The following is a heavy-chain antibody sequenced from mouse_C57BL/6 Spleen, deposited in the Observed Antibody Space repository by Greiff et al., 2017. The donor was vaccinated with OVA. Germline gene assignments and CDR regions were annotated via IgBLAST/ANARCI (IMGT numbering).Heavy chain of an antibody. V-gene: IGHV1-42*01. Sequence: VQLQQSGPELVKPGASVKISCKASGYSFTGYYMNWVKQSPEKSLEWIGEINPSTGGTTYNQKFKAKATLTVDESSSTAYMQLKSLTSEDSAVYYCARRTGSSLFAYWGQGTLVTVSA. D-gene: IGHD1-1*01. J-gene: IGHJ3*01. CDR1: GYSFTGYY. CDR2: INPSTGGT. CDR3: ARRTGSSLFAY.